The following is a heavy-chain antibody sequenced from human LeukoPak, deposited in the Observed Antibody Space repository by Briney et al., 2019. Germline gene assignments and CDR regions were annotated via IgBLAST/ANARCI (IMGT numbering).Heavy chain of an antibody. J-gene: IGHJ3*02. CDR1: GYTVTSYY. Sequence: ASVKVSCKASGYTVTSYYVHWVRQAPGQGLQWMGIINPTSGDTNYAQTFQGRGTMTRDMSTSTVYMELSSLRSEDTAVYYCARYGFSSVWQGGWHAFDIWGHGTMVIVSS. CDR2: INPTSGDT. CDR3: ARYGFSSVWQGGWHAFDI. V-gene: IGHV1-46*01. D-gene: IGHD6-25*01.